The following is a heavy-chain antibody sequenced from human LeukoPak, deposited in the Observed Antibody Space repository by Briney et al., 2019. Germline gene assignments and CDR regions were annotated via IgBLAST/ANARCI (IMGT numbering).Heavy chain of an antibody. D-gene: IGHD4-11*01. Sequence: PSETLSLTCAVSGGSISSTTSYWGWIRQPPGKGLEWIGRIYYSGSTFYNPSLKSRVTISVDTSKNQFSLKLSSVTAADTAVYYCARHYMDDFNNYAWFDPWGQGTLVTVSS. CDR3: ARHYMDDFNNYAWFDP. V-gene: IGHV4-39*01. CDR1: GGSISSTTSY. J-gene: IGHJ5*02. CDR2: IYYSGST.